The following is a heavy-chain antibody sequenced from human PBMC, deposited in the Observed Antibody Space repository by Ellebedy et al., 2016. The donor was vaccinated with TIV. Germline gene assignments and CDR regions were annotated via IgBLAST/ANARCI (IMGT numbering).Heavy chain of an antibody. CDR2: LNSNGSST. CDR3: ARGRDSQLAFDI. V-gene: IGHV3-74*03. Sequence: GESLKISCAATGFTFTNYWMHWVRQAPGKGLVWVSRLNSNGSSTTYADSVKGRFTISRDNSTTTLYLQMNSLRAEATAVYYCARGRDSQLAFDIWGQGTMVTVSS. CDR1: GFTFTNYW. D-gene: IGHD3-10*01. J-gene: IGHJ3*02.